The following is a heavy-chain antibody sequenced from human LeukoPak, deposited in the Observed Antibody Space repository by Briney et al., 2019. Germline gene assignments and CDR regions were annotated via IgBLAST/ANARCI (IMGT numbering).Heavy chain of an antibody. D-gene: IGHD6-13*01. CDR3: ARDMSGSLDY. CDR2: INQDGSTK. V-gene: IGHV3-7*01. Sequence: GGSLRLSCAASGFTFSNAWMAWVHQAPGKGLEWVANINQDGSTKQYVDSVRGRFTISRDNAKNSLYLQMNSLRAEDTALYHCARDMSGSLDYWGQGTLVTVPS. CDR1: GFTFSNAW. J-gene: IGHJ4*02.